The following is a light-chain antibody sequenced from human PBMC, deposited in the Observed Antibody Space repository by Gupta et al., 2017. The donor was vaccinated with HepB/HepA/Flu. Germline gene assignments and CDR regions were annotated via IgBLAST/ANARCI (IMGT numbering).Light chain of an antibody. CDR3: HVWDSSDVV. CDR1: TSGSKS. Sequence: SYVLTQPPSVSVAPRKTTRMTCGGNTSGSKSVHWYQQKSGQALVLVVYDDSVRAAAIRERCSGSNSGTTATLTIRRVEAGDEDDYYCHVWDSSDVVFGGGTKLTGL. CDR2: DDS. V-gene: IGLV3-21*03. J-gene: IGLJ2*01.